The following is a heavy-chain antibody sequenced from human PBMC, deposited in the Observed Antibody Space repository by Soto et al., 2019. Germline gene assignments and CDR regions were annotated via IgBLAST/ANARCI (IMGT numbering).Heavy chain of an antibody. CDR2: INSDGSST. V-gene: IGHV3-74*01. CDR1: GFTFSSYW. J-gene: IGHJ6*03. CDR3: ARDIGPVLLYYYYMDV. D-gene: IGHD3-10*01. Sequence: PGGSLRLSCAASGFTFSSYWKHWVRQAPGKGLVWVSRINSDGSSTSYADSVKGRFTISRDNAKNTLYLQMNSLRAEDTAVYYCARDIGPVLLYYYYMDVWGKGTTVTVSS.